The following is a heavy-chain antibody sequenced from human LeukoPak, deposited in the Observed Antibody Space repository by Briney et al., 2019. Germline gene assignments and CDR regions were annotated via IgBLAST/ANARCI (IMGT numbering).Heavy chain of an antibody. CDR1: GGTFSSYA. CDR3: ARFHPPIVVVPAAMDPRDYYYGMDV. CDR2: IIPIFGTA. V-gene: IGHV1-69*01. D-gene: IGHD2-2*01. Sequence: ASVKVSCKASGGTFSSYAISWVRQAPGQGLEWMGGIIPIFGTANYAQKFQGRVTITADESTSTAYMELSSLRSEDTAVYYCARFHPPIVVVPAAMDPRDYYYGMDVWGQGTTVTVSS. J-gene: IGHJ6*02.